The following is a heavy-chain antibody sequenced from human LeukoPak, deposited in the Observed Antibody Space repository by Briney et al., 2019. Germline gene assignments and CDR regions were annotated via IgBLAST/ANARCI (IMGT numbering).Heavy chain of an antibody. D-gene: IGHD3/OR15-3a*01. CDR1: GGSISSYY. CDR2: IYYSGST. V-gene: IGHV4-59*01. Sequence: SETLSLTCTVSGGSISSYYWGWIRQPPGKGLEWIGYIYYSGSTNYNPSLKSRVTISVDTSKNQFSLKLSSVTAADTAVCYCARSHSVWTSFDYWGQGTLVTVSS. CDR3: ARSHSVWTSFDY. J-gene: IGHJ4*02.